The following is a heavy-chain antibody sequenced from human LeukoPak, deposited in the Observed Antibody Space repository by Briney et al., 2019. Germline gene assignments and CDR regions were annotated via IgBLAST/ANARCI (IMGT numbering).Heavy chain of an antibody. D-gene: IGHD3-9*01. Sequence: GGSLRLSCAASGLIFRSYAMSWVRRAPGKGLEWVSGISGSGGAIDYADSVKGRFTISRDNSKNTMDLQMNSLRAEDTAVYYCAKDLYYDLLMGTFDHWGQGTLVTVSS. CDR2: ISGSGGAI. CDR1: GLIFRSYA. V-gene: IGHV3-23*01. CDR3: AKDLYYDLLMGTFDH. J-gene: IGHJ4*02.